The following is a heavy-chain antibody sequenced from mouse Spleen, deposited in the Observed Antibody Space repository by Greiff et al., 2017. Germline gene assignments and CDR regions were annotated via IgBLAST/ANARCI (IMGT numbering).Heavy chain of an antibody. CDR3: AREGLGRYWYFDV. CDR1: GYTFTSYD. CDR2: IYPRDGST. J-gene: IGHJ1*01. D-gene: IGHD4-1*01. Sequence: QVQLKQSGPELVKPGASVKLSCKASGYTFTSYDINWVKQRPGQGLEWIGWIYPRDGSTKYNEKFKGKATLTVDTSSSTAYMELHSLTSEDSAVYCCAREGLGRYWYFDVWGAGTTVTVSS. V-gene: IGHV1-85*01.